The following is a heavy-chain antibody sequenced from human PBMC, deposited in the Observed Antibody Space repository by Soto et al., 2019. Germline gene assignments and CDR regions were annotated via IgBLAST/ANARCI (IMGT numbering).Heavy chain of an antibody. CDR3: AKGDRSVAIHYHFDC. CDR2: IGGSGANT. V-gene: IGHV3-23*01. CDR1: GFTFITYV. D-gene: IGHD2-21*01. Sequence: EVQLLEPGEGLVQPGGSLRLSCAASGFTFITYVMSWVRQAPGTALEWVSTIGGSGANTYYADSVKDRFTISRDNSKNTLYLQINSLRAEDTAVYYCAKGDRSVAIHYHFDCWGQGTLVTVSS. J-gene: IGHJ4*02.